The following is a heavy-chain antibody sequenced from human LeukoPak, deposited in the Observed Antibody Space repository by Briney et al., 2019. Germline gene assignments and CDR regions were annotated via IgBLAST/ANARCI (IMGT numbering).Heavy chain of an antibody. V-gene: IGHV1-46*01. Sequence: ASVKVSCKASGYTFTSYYMHWVRQAPGQGLEWMGIINPSGGSTSYAQKFQGRVTMTRDMSTSTVHMELSSLRSEDTAVYYCAREGDCSSTSCYPFDYWGQGTLVTVSS. CDR3: AREGDCSSTSCYPFDY. CDR1: GYTFTSYY. CDR2: INPSGGST. D-gene: IGHD2-2*01. J-gene: IGHJ4*02.